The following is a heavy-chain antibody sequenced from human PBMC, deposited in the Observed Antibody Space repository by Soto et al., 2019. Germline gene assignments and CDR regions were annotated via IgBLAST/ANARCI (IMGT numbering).Heavy chain of an antibody. CDR2: INPSGST. Sequence: QVQLQQWGAGLLKPSETLSLTCAVYGGSFSGYYWSWIRQPPGKGLEWIGEINPSGSTNYNPSLPSRVTILVDEAKNQFSLKLSSVTAANTAVYYGARGRPGRSSGWYNYWGQGTLVTVSS. J-gene: IGHJ4*02. D-gene: IGHD6-19*01. CDR3: ARGRPGRSSGWYNY. CDR1: GGSFSGYY. V-gene: IGHV4-34*01.